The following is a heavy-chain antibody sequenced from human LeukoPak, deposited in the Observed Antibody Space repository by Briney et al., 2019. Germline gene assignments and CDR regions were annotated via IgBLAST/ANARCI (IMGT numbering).Heavy chain of an antibody. J-gene: IGHJ4*02. Sequence: GGSLRLSCAASGFTVSSNYMNWVRQAPGKGLEWVSYISSSGSTIYYADSVKGRFTISRDNAKNSLYLQMNSLRAEDTAVYYCARVRWGGLYYFDYWGQGTLVTVSS. CDR1: GFTVSSNY. CDR3: ARVRWGGLYYFDY. D-gene: IGHD3-16*01. V-gene: IGHV3-48*04. CDR2: ISSSGSTI.